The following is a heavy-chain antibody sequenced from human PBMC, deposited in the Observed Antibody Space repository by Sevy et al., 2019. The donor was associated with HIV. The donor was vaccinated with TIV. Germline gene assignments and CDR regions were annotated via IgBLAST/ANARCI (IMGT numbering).Heavy chain of an antibody. Sequence: SETLSLTCTVSGGSISGYYWSWIRQPPGKGLEWIGYISYSGRTNYNPSLKSRVTISVDTSKNEFSLKRSSVTAADTSVYYCARSRVITGTFDYWGQGTLVTVSS. D-gene: IGHD1-20*01. CDR3: ARSRVITGTFDY. V-gene: IGHV4-59*01. CDR2: ISYSGRT. J-gene: IGHJ4*02. CDR1: GGSISGYY.